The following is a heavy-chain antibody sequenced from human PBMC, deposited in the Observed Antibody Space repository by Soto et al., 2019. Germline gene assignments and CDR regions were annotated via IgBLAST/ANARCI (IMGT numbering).Heavy chain of an antibody. CDR3: ARGESSYAYNY. V-gene: IGHV1-2*02. J-gene: IGHJ4*01. CDR2: INPDSGDS. CDR1: GYTFTDYF. D-gene: IGHD3-16*01. Sequence: AASVKVSCTATGYTFTDYFIHWVRQAPGQGLEWMGSINPDSGDSNYAQRFRGRVTMTRDTSISTAYMDLSRLRSDNTAIFYCARGESSYAYNYWGQGTLVTVSS.